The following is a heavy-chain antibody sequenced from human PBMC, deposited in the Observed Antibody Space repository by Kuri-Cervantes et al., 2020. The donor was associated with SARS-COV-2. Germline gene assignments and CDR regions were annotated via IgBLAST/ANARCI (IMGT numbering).Heavy chain of an antibody. CDR3: ARARGRYYDFWSGYPLYYFDY. D-gene: IGHD3-3*01. CDR1: GFTFSSYW. V-gene: IGHV3-7*01. Sequence: GGSLRLSCAASGFTFSSYWMSWVRQAPGKGLEWVANIKQDGSEKYYVDSVKGRFTISRDNAKNSLYLQMNSLRAEDTAVYYCARARGRYYDFWSGYPLYYFDYWGQGTLVTVSS. J-gene: IGHJ4*02. CDR2: IKQDGSEK.